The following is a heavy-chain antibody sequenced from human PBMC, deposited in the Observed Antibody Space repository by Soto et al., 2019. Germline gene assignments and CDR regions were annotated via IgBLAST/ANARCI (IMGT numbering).Heavy chain of an antibody. CDR1: GTFSSYT. J-gene: IGHJ6*03. D-gene: IGHD3-3*01. V-gene: IGHV1-69*02. CDR2: IIPILGIA. Sequence: GTFSSYTISWVRQAPGQGLEWMGRIIPILGIANYAQKFQGRVTITADKSTSTAYMELSSLRSEDTAVYYCARGPSITIFNYMDVWGKGTTVTVSS. CDR3: ARGPSITIFNYMDV.